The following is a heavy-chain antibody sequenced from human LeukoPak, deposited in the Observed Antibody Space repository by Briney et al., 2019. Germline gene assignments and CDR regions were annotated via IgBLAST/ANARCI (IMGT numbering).Heavy chain of an antibody. J-gene: IGHJ3*01. CDR1: GGSFSDYF. D-gene: IGHD2-21*02. CDR3: ARFSKITWGDWGDAFDV. CDR2: IDDGGNT. Sequence: SETLSLVCSVYGGSFSDYFWSWIRQPPGKGLEWIGEIDDGGNTNYNPSLMSRVIVAMEKSKKQFSLVMRSVTVADTAIYYCARFSKITWGDWGDAFDVWGQGTTVIVSS. V-gene: IGHV4-34*01.